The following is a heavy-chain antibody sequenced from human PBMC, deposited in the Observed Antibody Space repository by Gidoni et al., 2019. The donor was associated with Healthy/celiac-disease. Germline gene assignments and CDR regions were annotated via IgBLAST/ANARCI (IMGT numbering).Heavy chain of an antibody. D-gene: IGHD1-26*01. J-gene: IGHJ4*02. Sequence: EVQLVESGGGWVQPGGSLRLSCAASGFTFSDHYMDWVRQAPGKGLEWVGRTRNKANSYTTEYAASVKGRFTISRDDSKNSLYLQMNSLKTEDTAVYYCARNSGREDYFDYWGQGTLVTVSS. CDR1: GFTFSDHY. CDR2: TRNKANSYTT. CDR3: ARNSGREDYFDY. V-gene: IGHV3-72*01.